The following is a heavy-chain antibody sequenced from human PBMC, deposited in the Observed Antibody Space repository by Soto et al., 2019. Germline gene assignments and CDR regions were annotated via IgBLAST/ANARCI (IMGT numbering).Heavy chain of an antibody. CDR2: IYPGDSGT. CDR3: ARQEGATVLFYYGMDV. Sequence: GESLKISCNGSGYNFTSYWIGWVRQMPGKGLEWMGIIYPGDSGTRYSPSFRGQVTISADKSISAAYLQWSSLKASDTAMYYCARQEGATVLFYYGMDVWGQGTAVTVSS. J-gene: IGHJ6*02. V-gene: IGHV5-51*01. CDR1: GYNFTSYW. D-gene: IGHD1-26*01.